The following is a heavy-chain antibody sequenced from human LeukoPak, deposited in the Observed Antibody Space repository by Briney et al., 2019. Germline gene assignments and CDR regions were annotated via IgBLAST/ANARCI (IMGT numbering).Heavy chain of an antibody. Sequence: SQTLSLTCTVSGGSISSGSYYWSWIRQPAGKGLEWIGRIYSSGTTNYNPSLKSRVTISVDTSKNQFSLKLSSVTAADTAVYYCARDFWSGSYYFDCWGQGTLVTVPS. CDR1: GGSISSGSYY. CDR3: ARDFWSGSYYFDC. V-gene: IGHV4-61*02. J-gene: IGHJ4*02. D-gene: IGHD3-3*01. CDR2: IYSSGTT.